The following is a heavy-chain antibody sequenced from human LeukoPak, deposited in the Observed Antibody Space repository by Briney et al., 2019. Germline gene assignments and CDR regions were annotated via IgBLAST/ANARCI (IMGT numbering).Heavy chain of an antibody. J-gene: IGHJ3*02. V-gene: IGHV4-4*08. Sequence: SETLSLTCTVSGGSITGYHWSWIRQPPGKGLEWIGYIYSSETTNYKSSLKSRVTISADTSKNQFSLKLTSVTAADTAIYYCARRDDFDIWGQGTMVTVSS. CDR3: ARRDDFDI. CDR1: GGSITGYH. CDR2: IYSSETT.